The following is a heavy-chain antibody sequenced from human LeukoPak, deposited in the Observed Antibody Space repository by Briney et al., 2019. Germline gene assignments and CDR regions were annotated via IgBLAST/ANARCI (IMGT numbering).Heavy chain of an antibody. V-gene: IGHV1-69*04. J-gene: IGHJ6*02. CDR3: ARGELRYFDWFYYGMDV. D-gene: IGHD3-9*01. CDR2: NIPILGIA. Sequence: ASVKVSCKASGGTFSSYAISWVRQAPGQGLEWMGRNIPILGIANYAQKFQGRVTITADKSTSTAYMELSSLRSEDTAVYYCARGELRYFDWFYYGMDVWGQGTTVTVSS. CDR1: GGTFSSYA.